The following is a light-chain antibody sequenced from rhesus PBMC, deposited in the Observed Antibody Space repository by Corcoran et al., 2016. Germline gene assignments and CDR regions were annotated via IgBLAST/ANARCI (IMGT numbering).Light chain of an antibody. CDR1: QSVSSS. CDR2: GAS. Sequence: EIVMTQSPATLSLSPGERATLSCRASQSVSSSLAWYQQKPGQAPKLLIYGASSRATGIPDRLSGSGSGTEVTITIRRLEPEDVGVYYWQQDYSWPLTFGGGTKVELK. V-gene: IGKV3-42*01. J-gene: IGKJ4*01. CDR3: QQDYSWPLT.